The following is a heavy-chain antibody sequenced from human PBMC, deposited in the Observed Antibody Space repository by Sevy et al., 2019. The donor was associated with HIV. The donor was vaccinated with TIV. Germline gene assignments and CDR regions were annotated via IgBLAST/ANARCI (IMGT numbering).Heavy chain of an antibody. CDR2: ISGSGGST. CDR3: AKDRGYYDSSGYSLDY. CDR1: GFTFSSYA. Sequence: GGSLRLSCAASGFTFSSYAMSWVRQAPGKGLEWVSAISGSGGSTYYADSVKGRFTISRDNSKNTLYLQMNSVRAEDTAVYYCAKDRGYYDSSGYSLDYWGQGTLVTVSS. J-gene: IGHJ4*02. D-gene: IGHD3-22*01. V-gene: IGHV3-23*01.